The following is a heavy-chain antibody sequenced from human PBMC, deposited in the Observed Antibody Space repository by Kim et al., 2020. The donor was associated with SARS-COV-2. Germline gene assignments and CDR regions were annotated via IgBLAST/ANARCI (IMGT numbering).Heavy chain of an antibody. Sequence: GGSLRLSCAASGFTFSSYDMHWVRQATGKGLEWVSAIGTAGDTYYPGSVKGRFTISRENAKNSLYLQMNSLRAGDTAVYYCARVAYYDFWSGYYPYYYYYMDVWGKGTTVTVSS. V-gene: IGHV3-13*01. J-gene: IGHJ6*03. CDR1: GFTFSSYD. D-gene: IGHD3-3*01. CDR3: ARVAYYDFWSGYYPYYYYYMDV. CDR2: IGTAGDT.